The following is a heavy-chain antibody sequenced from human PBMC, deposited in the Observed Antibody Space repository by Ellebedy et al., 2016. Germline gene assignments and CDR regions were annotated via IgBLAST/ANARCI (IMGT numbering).Heavy chain of an antibody. J-gene: IGHJ4*02. V-gene: IGHV3-21*01. D-gene: IGHD3-9*01. CDR2: ISSSSSYI. Sequence: GESLKISXAASGFTFSTYSMNWVRQAPGKGLELVSSISSSSSYIYYADSVKGRFTISRDNAKNSLYLQMDSLRAEDTAVYYCARAGTLTGSVAFWGQGTLVTVSS. CDR1: GFTFSTYS. CDR3: ARAGTLTGSVAF.